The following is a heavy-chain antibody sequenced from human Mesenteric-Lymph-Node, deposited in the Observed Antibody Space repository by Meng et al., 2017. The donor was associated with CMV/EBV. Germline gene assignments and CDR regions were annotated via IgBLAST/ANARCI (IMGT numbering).Heavy chain of an antibody. CDR3: ARKRRTVVPAAKGWFDP. CDR1: GGSVSSGSYY. Sequence: SETLSLTCTVSGGSVSSGSYYWSWIRQPPGKGLEWIGYIYYSGSTNYNPSLKSRVTISVDTSKNQFSLKLSSVTAADTAVYYCARKRRTVVPAAKGWFDPWGQGTLVTVSS. J-gene: IGHJ5*02. CDR2: IYYSGST. D-gene: IGHD2-2*01. V-gene: IGHV4-61*01.